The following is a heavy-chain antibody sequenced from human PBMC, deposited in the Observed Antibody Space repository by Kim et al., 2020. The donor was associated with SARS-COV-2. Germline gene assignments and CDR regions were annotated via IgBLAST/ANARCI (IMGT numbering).Heavy chain of an antibody. CDR3: ATSTPATTYYYYGMDV. J-gene: IGHJ6*02. D-gene: IGHD1-26*01. CDR2: ITPFNGNT. Sequence: SVKVSCKASGYTFTYRYLHWVRQAPGQALEWMGWITPFNGNTNYAQKFQDRVTITRDRSMSTAYMELSSLRSEDTAMYYCATSTPATTYYYYGMDVWGQGTTVTVSS. CDR1: GYTFTYRY. V-gene: IGHV1-45*02.